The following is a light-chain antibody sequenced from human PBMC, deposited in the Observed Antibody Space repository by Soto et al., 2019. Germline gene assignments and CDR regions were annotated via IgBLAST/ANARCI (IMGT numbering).Light chain of an antibody. V-gene: IGKV3-20*01. J-gene: IGKJ3*01. CDR1: QSVSSSY. Sequence: EIVLTQSPCTLSLSPGERATLSCRASQSVSSSYLGWYQQKPGQAPRLLIYGASSRATGTPDRFSGSGSGTDFTLTISRLEPEDFAVYYCQQYGDSPFTFGPGTKVDIK. CDR3: QQYGDSPFT. CDR2: GAS.